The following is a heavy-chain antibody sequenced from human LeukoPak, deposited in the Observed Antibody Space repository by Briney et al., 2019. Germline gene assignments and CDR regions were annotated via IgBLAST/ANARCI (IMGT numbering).Heavy chain of an antibody. CDR1: GVTFSTST. V-gene: IGHV3-23*01. D-gene: IGHD2-21*01. J-gene: IGHJ6*02. CDR2: VSGSGTTT. CDR3: VRVDIVGSRKPGMDV. Sequence: PGGSLRLSCAASGVTFSTSTMTWVRQAPGKGLEWVSSVSGSGTTTYYADAVKGRFTISRDNSKNMLFLQMNSLTADDTAIYYCVRVDIVGSRKPGMDVWGQGTTVTVSS.